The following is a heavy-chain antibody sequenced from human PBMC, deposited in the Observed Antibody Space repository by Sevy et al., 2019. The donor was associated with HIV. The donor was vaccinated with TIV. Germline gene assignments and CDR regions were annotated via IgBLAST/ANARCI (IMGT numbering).Heavy chain of an antibody. CDR2: LYYSGRT. CDR3: ARGAPNYYYGMDV. J-gene: IGHJ6*02. D-gene: IGHD3-16*01. CDR1: VDSISGYY. V-gene: IGHV4-59*01. Sequence: SETLSLTCTVSVDSISGYYWNWIRQPPGKGLEWIGYLYYSGRTNYNPSLKSRVTISVDTSKNQFSLKLTSLTAADTAVYYCARGAPNYYYGMDVWGQGTTVTVSS.